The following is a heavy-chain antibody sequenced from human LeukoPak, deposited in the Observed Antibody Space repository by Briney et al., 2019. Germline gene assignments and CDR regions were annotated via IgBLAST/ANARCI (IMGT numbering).Heavy chain of an antibody. D-gene: IGHD3-10*01. Sequence: SVKVSCKASGGTFISYAISWVRQAPGQGLEWMGGIIPIFGTANYAQKFQGRVTITTDESTSTAYMELSSLRSEDTAVYYCARTITMVRGVPDYYYYMDVWGKGTTVTVSS. CDR3: ARTITMVRGVPDYYYYMDV. CDR2: IIPIFGTA. J-gene: IGHJ6*03. V-gene: IGHV1-69*05. CDR1: GGTFISYA.